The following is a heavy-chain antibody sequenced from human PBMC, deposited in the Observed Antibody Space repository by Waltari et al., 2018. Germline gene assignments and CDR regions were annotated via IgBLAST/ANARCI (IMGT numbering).Heavy chain of an antibody. J-gene: IGHJ6*02. CDR3: ARDEARYYDIMTGGGYYGLDV. CDR1: GGSISRGSVS. CDR2: IFTSGST. D-gene: IGHD3-9*01. V-gene: IGHV4-61*02. Sequence: QVQLQESGPGLVRPSQTLSLTCTVSGGSISRGSVSWTWLRQPAGKGLEWVGHIFTSGSTKYNPSLKSRVSVSLDTSENQFSLRLSSVTAADTAVYYCARDEARYYDIMTGGGYYGLDVWGQGTTVTVSS.